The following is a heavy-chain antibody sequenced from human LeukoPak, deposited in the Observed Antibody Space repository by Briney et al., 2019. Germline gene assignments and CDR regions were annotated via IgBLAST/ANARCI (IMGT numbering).Heavy chain of an antibody. CDR3: AKEGALVGATTAPDY. CDR2: ITGSGART. CDR1: GFTFSNYA. V-gene: IGHV3-23*01. D-gene: IGHD1-26*01. Sequence: GALRLSCAASGFTFSNYAMSWVRQAPGKGLKWVSAITGSGARTYYADSVKGRFTLSRDNSKNTLYLQTNSLRAEDTAVYYCAKEGALVGATTAPDYWGQGTLVTVSS. J-gene: IGHJ4*02.